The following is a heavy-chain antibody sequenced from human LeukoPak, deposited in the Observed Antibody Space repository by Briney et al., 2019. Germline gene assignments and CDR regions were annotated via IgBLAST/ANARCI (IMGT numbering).Heavy chain of an antibody. CDR3: ARERGSGWHTFDY. CDR1: GFTFSSYY. V-gene: IGHV3-21*06. Sequence: GGSLRLSCAASGFTFSSYYMSWVRQAPGKGLEWVSSISSSTSYMFYADSVRGRFTISRDNAKNSLYLQMNSLRAEDTAVYYCARERGSGWHTFDYWGQGTLVTVSS. J-gene: IGHJ4*02. D-gene: IGHD6-19*01. CDR2: ISSSTSYM.